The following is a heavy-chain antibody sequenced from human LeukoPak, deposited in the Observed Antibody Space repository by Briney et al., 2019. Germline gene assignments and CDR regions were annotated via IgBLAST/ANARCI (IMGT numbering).Heavy chain of an antibody. J-gene: IGHJ4*02. D-gene: IGHD6-25*01. V-gene: IGHV3-23*01. CDR3: AREGSYGSGVDY. CDR1: GFSFSTNG. CDR2: ISGSGDTI. Sequence: GGSLRLSCAASGFSFSTNGMSWVRQAPGKGLEWVSGISGSGDTIDYVDSVKGRFTVSRDNSKNTLYLQMNSLRAEDTAVYYCAREGSYGSGVDYWGQGTLVTVSS.